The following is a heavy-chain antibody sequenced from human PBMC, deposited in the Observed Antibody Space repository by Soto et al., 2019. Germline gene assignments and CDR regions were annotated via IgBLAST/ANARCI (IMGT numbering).Heavy chain of an antibody. D-gene: IGHD1-26*01. CDR1: GGTFSSYA. J-gene: IGHJ6*02. Sequence: AVKVSCKASGGTFSSYAISWVRQAPGQGXEWMGGIIPIFRTANYAQKFQGRVTINADKSTSTAYMELSSLRSEDTAVYYCARPSRKYSGSYYYYYEMDVWGQGTT. CDR3: ARPSRKYSGSYYYYYEMDV. V-gene: IGHV1-69*06. CDR2: IIPIFRTA.